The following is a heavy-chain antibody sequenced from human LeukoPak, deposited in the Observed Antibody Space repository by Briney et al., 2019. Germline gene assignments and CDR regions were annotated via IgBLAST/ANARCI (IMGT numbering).Heavy chain of an antibody. CDR2: IIPIFGTA. J-gene: IGHJ1*01. Sequence: SVKASCKASGGTFSSYAISWVRQAPGQGLEWMGGIIPIFGTANYAQKFQGRVTITADESTSTAYMELSSLRSEDTAVYYCARAYCSSTSCHKEYFQHWGQGTLVTVSS. CDR1: GGTFSSYA. D-gene: IGHD2-2*01. CDR3: ARAYCSSTSCHKEYFQH. V-gene: IGHV1-69*13.